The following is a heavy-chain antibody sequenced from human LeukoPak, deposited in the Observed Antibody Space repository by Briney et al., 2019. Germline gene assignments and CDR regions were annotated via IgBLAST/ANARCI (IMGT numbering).Heavy chain of an antibody. CDR1: GFTFSSYG. D-gene: IGHD2-2*01. CDR3: ARRAPYQLLSAGGRDYYYYMDV. CDR2: IWYDGSNK. J-gene: IGHJ6*03. Sequence: TGGSLRLSCAASGFTFSSYGMHWVRQAPGKGLEWVAVIWYDGSNKYYADSVKGRFTISRDNSKNTLYLQMNSLRAEDTAVYYCARRAPYQLLSAGGRDYYYYMDVWGKGTTVTVSS. V-gene: IGHV3-33*01.